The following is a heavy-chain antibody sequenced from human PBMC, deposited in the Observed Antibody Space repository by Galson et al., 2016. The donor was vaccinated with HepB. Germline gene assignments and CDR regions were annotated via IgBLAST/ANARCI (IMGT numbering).Heavy chain of an antibody. CDR2: IDYSGDT. Sequence: SETLSLTCTVSGGSISSSRFYWGWIRRPPGKGLEWIGSIDYSGDTYYNPSLKSRVTISIVTSKNQFSLKLKSVTAADTAVYYCATDQLDCSGGSCYPGEIYYFYGMDVWGQGTTVTVSS. CDR3: ATDQLDCSGGSCYPGEIYYFYGMDV. J-gene: IGHJ6*02. D-gene: IGHD2-15*01. V-gene: IGHV4-39*07. CDR1: GGSISSSRFY.